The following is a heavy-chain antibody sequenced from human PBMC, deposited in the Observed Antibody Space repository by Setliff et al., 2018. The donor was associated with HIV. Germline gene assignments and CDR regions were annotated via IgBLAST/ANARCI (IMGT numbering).Heavy chain of an antibody. CDR1: GFTFGDYA. CDR3: AREITGWFGELASAFDI. D-gene: IGHD3-10*01. Sequence: LRLSCTASGFTFGDYAMSWVRQAPGKGLEWVGFIFYGDSVKGRFTISRDDAENSLLLRMNSLRAEDTAVYYCAREITGWFGELASAFDIWGQGTLVTVSS. J-gene: IGHJ3*02. CDR2: FI. V-gene: IGHV3-11*04.